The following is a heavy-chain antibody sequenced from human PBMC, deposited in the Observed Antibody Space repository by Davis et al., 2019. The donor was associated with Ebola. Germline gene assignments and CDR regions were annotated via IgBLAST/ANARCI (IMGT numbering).Heavy chain of an antibody. CDR1: GASITTTDYY. D-gene: IGHD2-2*01. J-gene: IGHJ4*02. Sequence: PSETLSLTCTLSGASITTTDYYWTWIRQPPGKGLEWIGEIIHSGNTTYNPSPKSRVTISVDMSKNQFSLRLSSVTAADTAMYYCARGGKVTPVAKRGLRHLDGFDSWGQGTLVTVSS. CDR2: IIHSGNT. CDR3: ARGGKVTPVAKRGLRHLDGFDS. V-gene: IGHV4-34*01.